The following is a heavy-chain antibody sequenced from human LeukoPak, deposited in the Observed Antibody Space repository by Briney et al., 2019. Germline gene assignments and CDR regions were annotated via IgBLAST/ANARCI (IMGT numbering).Heavy chain of an antibody. V-gene: IGHV4-39*01. CDR3: ARENNHLTWFDP. CDR2: IHFSGTT. D-gene: IGHD1-14*01. CDR1: GGSISRSSYY. J-gene: IGHJ5*02. Sequence: SETLSLTCSVSGGSISRSSYYWGWIRQPPGKGPEWIGSIHFSGTTYYSPSLKSRVTISVDTSKNQFSLKLSSVTAADTAVYYCARENNHLTWFDPWGQGTLVTVSS.